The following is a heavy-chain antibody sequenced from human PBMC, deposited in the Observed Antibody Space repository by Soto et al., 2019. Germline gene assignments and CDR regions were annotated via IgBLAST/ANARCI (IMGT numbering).Heavy chain of an antibody. CDR3: ARENWNQLTYYYYYYMDV. J-gene: IGHJ6*03. Sequence: SETLSLTCTASGGSISSYYWNWIRQPPGKGLEWIGYIHYSGSTNYNPSLKSRVTISVDTSKNQFSLNLNSVTAADTAVYYCARENWNQLTYYYYYYMDVWGKGTTVTVSS. D-gene: IGHD1-1*01. CDR2: IHYSGST. CDR1: GGSISSYY. V-gene: IGHV4-59*12.